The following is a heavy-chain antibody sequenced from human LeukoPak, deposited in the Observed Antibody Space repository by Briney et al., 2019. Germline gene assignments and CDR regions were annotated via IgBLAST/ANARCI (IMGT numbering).Heavy chain of an antibody. V-gene: IGHV3-48*01. D-gene: IGHD4-17*01. CDR1: GFIFASYS. J-gene: IGHJ4*02. Sequence: GGSLRLSCAASGFIFASYSMNWVRQAPGKGLEWVSYISSSSSTIYYADSVKGRFTISRDNAKNSLYLQMNSLRAEDTAVYYCARQRAGFTVTTSDYWGQGTLVTVSS. CDR2: ISSSSSTI. CDR3: ARQRAGFTVTTSDY.